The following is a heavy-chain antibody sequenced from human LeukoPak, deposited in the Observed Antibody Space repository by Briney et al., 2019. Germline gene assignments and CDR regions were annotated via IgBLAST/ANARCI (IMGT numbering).Heavy chain of an antibody. CDR2: ISSSSSYI. CDR3: AKHELTGDALDL. V-gene: IGHV3-21*04. CDR1: GFTFSSYS. J-gene: IGHJ3*01. D-gene: IGHD7-27*01. Sequence: PGGSLRLSCAASGFTFSSYSMNWVRQAPGKGLEWVSSISSSSSYIYYADSVKGRFTISRDNSKNTLYLQLNGLRAEDTALYYCAKHELTGDALDLWGQGTMVTVSS.